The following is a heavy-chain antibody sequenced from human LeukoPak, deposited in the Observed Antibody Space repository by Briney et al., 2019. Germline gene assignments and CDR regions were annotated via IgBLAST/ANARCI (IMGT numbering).Heavy chain of an antibody. CDR1: GGSISSSSYY. J-gene: IGHJ5*02. CDR2: IYYSGST. V-gene: IGHV4-39*01. D-gene: IGHD2-15*01. Sequence: PSETLSLTCTVSGGSISSSSYYWGWIRQPPGKGLEWIGSIYYSGSTYYNPSLKSRVTISVDTSKNQFSLKLSSVTAADTAVYYCARRLAAITSRWFDPWGQGTLVTVSS. CDR3: ARRLAAITSRWFDP.